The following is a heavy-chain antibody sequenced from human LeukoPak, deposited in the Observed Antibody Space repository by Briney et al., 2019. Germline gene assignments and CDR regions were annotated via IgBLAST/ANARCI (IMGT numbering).Heavy chain of an antibody. CDR1: GFTFSGYG. D-gene: IGHD3-16*01. J-gene: IGHJ3*02. CDR2: IWYDGSKT. Sequence: GGSLRLSCVASGFTFSGYGMHWVRQAPGKGLEWVAVIWYDGSKTYYADSVKGRFTISRDNSKDTLYLQMSSLRVEDAAAYYCARYLGGRNAFDIWGQGTMVTVSS. CDR3: ARYLGGRNAFDI. V-gene: IGHV3-33*01.